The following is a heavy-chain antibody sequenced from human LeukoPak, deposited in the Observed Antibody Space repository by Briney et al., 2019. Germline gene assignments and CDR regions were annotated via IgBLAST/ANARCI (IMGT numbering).Heavy chain of an antibody. D-gene: IGHD5-18*01. CDR3: ACTWIQLEDWYFDL. CDR1: GGSISSSSYY. V-gene: IGHV4-39*01. J-gene: IGHJ2*01. CDR2: IYYSGST. Sequence: SETLSLTCTVSGGSISSSSYYWGWIRQPPGKGLEWIGSIYYSGSTYYNPSLKSRVTISVDTSKNQFSLKLSSVTAADTAVYYCACTWIQLEDWYFDLWGRGALVTVSS.